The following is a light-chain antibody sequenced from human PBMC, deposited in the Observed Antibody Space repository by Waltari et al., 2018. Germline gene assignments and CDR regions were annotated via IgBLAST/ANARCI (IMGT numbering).Light chain of an antibody. CDR2: DAS. CDR1: QSVHNY. CDR3: QQRANWLT. Sequence: EIVLTQSPATLSLSPGERATLSCRASQSVHNYFAWYQQRPGQAPRLLIYDASNRATGIPARFSGSGFGTDFTLTISTLEPEDFAVYYCQQRANWLTFGGGTKVEIK. V-gene: IGKV3-11*01. J-gene: IGKJ4*01.